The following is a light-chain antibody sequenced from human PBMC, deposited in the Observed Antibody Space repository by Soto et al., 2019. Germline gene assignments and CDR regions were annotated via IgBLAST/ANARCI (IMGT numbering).Light chain of an antibody. CDR1: NSDIGVYDF. J-gene: IGLJ1*01. Sequence: QSALTQPPSASGSPGQSVTISCTGTNSDIGVYDFVSWYQHHPGKAPRLIIYDVVQRPSGVPDRFSGSKSGNTASLTVSGLQAADEADYFCRSYAGSNTYVFGSGTKLTVL. CDR3: RSYAGSNTYV. CDR2: DVV. V-gene: IGLV2-8*01.